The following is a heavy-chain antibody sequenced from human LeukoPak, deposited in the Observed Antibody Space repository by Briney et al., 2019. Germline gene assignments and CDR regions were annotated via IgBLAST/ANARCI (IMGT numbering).Heavy chain of an antibody. V-gene: IGHV1-24*01. CDR2: FDPEDGET. J-gene: IGHJ4*02. CDR1: GYTLTELS. CDR3: ATLDMIVVAHAFRDY. D-gene: IGHD3-22*01. Sequence: ASVKVSCKVSGYTLTELSMRWVRQAPGKGLEWMGGFDPEDGETIYAQKFQGRVTMTEDTSTDTAYMELSSLRSEDTAVYYCATLDMIVVAHAFRDYWGQGTLVTVSS.